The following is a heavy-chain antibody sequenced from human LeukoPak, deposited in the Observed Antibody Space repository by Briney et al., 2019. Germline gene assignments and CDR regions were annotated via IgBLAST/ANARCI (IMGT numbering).Heavy chain of an antibody. V-gene: IGHV3-9*01. CDR2: ISWKSGSI. CDR3: AKDMGYYDSSGYSALFDY. CDR1: GFTFDDYA. Sequence: GGSLRLSCAASGFTFDDYAMHWVRQAPGKGLEWVSGISWKSGSIGYADSVKGRFTISRDNAKNSLYLQMNSLRAEDTALYYCAKDMGYYDSSGYSALFDYWGQGTLVTVSS. J-gene: IGHJ4*02. D-gene: IGHD3-22*01.